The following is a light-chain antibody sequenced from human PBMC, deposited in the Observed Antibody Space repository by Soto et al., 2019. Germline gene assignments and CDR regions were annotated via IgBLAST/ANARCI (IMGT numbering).Light chain of an antibody. J-gene: IGKJ1*01. CDR2: DTS. V-gene: IGKV3-11*01. CDR1: QSVSSY. CDR3: QQYNNYWT. Sequence: EVVLTQSPATLSLSPGEIATLYFRASQSVSSYLAFYQQKPGQAPRLLIYDTSNRATGIPARFSGSGSATEFTLTISSLQPDDFATYYCQQYNNYWTFGQGTKVDIK.